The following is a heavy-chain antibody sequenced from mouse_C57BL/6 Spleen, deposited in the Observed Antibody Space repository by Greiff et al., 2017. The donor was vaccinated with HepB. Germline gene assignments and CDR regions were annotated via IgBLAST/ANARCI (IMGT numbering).Heavy chain of an antibody. CDR1: GFTFSSYG. CDR3: ARQQGDSSGYNY. V-gene: IGHV5-6*01. J-gene: IGHJ2*01. D-gene: IGHD3-2*02. Sequence: EVMLVESGGDLVKPGGSLKLSCAASGFTFSSYGMSWVRQTPDKRLAWVATISSGGSYTYYPDSVKGRFTISRDNAKNTLYRQMSSLKSEDTAMYYCARQQGDSSGYNYWGQGTTLTVSS. CDR2: ISSGGSYT.